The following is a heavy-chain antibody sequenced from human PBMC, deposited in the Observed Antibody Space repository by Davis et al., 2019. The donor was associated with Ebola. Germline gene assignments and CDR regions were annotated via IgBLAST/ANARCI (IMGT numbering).Heavy chain of an antibody. CDR3: ARERVTCGGGSCYYSGLDV. V-gene: IGHV3-7*03. Sequence: GGSLRLSCAASGFTFRTYWMSWVRQAPGKGLEWVANIKEDGCEKFYVDSLKGRFAISRDNAKNSLFLQINSLGAEDTAVYYCARERVTCGGGSCYYSGLDVWGQGTTVTVSS. D-gene: IGHD2-15*01. CDR1: GFTFRTYW. CDR2: IKEDGCEK. J-gene: IGHJ6*02.